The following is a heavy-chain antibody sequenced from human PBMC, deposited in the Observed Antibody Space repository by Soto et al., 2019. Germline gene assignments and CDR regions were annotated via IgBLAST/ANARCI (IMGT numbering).Heavy chain of an antibody. CDR3: AREADYVNWFDP. CDR2: ISTNGGST. D-gene: IGHD4-17*01. J-gene: IGHJ5*02. V-gene: IGHV3-64D*06. Sequence: GGSLRLSCSASGFTFSSYAMHWVRQAPGKGLEYVSSISTNGGSTHYADSVKGRFTISRDNSKNTQYLQMSSLRADDTAVYYCAREADYVNWFDPWGQGTLVTVS. CDR1: GFTFSSYA.